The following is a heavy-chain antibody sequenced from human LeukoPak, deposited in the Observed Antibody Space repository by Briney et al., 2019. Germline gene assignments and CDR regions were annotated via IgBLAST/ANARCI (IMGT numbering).Heavy chain of an antibody. D-gene: IGHD1-1*01. J-gene: IGHJ4*02. CDR3: ARGHNWNDVAVDY. V-gene: IGHV4-34*01. CDR1: GGSFSGYY. CDR2: INHSGST. Sequence: SETLSLTCAVCGGSFSGYYWSWIRQPPGKGLEWIGEINHSGSTNYNPSLKSRVTISVDTSKNQFSLKLSSVTAADTAVYYCARGHNWNDVAVDYWGQGTLVTVSS.